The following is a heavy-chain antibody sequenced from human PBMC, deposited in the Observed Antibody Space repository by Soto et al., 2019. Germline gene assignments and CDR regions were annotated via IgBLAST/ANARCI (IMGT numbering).Heavy chain of an antibody. V-gene: IGHV1-3*01. CDR3: ARNRLLWYEDFDP. D-gene: IGHD3-10*01. Sequence: QVQLVQSGAEVKKLGASVKVSCEASGYSFMTYSIHWMRQAPGQRLEWMGSINAGSGDTKFSPHFQGRVTITRDTAATTAYMELRSLRSEDTAVYYCARNRLLWYEDFDPWGQGTLVTVSS. CDR1: GYSFMTYS. J-gene: IGHJ5*02. CDR2: INAGSGDT.